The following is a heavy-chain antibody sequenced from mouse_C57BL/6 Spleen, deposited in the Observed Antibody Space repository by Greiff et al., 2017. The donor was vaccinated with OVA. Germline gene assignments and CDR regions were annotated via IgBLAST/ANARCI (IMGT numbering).Heavy chain of an antibody. J-gene: IGHJ3*01. CDR2: IYPRSGNT. CDR1: GYTFTSYG. V-gene: IGHV1-81*01. D-gene: IGHD1-1*01. CDR3: ARRGTTESAY. Sequence: VQLQQSGAELARPGASVKLSCKASGYTFTSYGISWVKQRTGQGLEWIGEIYPRSGNTYYNEKFKGKATLTADKSSSTAYMELRSLTSEDSAVYFCARRGTTESAYWGQGTLVTVSA.